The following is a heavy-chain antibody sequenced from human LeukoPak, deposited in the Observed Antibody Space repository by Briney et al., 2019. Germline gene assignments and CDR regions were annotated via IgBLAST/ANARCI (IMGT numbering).Heavy chain of an antibody. Sequence: SETLSLTCTVSGGSISSSSYYWGWIRQPPGKGLEWIGSIYYSGSTYYNPSLKRRVTISVDTSKNQFSLKLSSVTAADTAVYYCAIWFSGWYYFDYWGQGTLVTVSS. CDR1: GGSISSSSYY. V-gene: IGHV4-39*01. D-gene: IGHD6-19*01. CDR2: IYYSGST. J-gene: IGHJ4*02. CDR3: AIWFSGWYYFDY.